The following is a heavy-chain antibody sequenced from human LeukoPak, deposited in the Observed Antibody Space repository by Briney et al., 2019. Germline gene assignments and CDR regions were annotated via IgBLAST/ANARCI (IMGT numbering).Heavy chain of an antibody. CDR2: INPNSGGT. J-gene: IGHJ6*02. CDR1: GYTFTGYY. D-gene: IGHD6-19*01. CDR3: ARYVGYSSGWFYYYYYGMDV. V-gene: IGHV1-2*02. Sequence: GASVKLSCKASGYTFTGYYMHWVRQAPGQGLEWMGWINPNSGGTNYAQKFQGRVTMTRDTSISTAYMELSRLRSDDTAVYYCARYVGYSSGWFYYYYYGMDVWGQGTTVTVSS.